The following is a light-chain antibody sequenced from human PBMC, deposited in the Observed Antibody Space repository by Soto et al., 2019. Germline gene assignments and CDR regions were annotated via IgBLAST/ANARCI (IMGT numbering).Light chain of an antibody. V-gene: IGKV3-20*01. J-gene: IGKJ4*01. CDR1: QSVSSSY. CDR3: QQYNSYSLT. CDR2: GAS. Sequence: EIVFTQSPCTLSLSPGERATLSCRASQSVSSSYLAWYQQKPGQAPRLLIYGASSRATGIPDRFSGSGSGTEFTLTISSLQPDDFATYYCQQYNSYSLTFGGGTKVDIK.